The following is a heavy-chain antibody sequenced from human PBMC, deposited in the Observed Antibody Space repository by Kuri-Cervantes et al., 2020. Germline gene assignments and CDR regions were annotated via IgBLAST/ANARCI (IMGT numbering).Heavy chain of an antibody. CDR2: INWNGDMI. CDR1: GFTFSSYW. Sequence: GESLKISCAASGFTFSSYWMSWVRQAPGKGLEWVSGINWNGDMIGYADSVKGRFTISRDDAKNSLYLQMNSLRAEDTALYYCASRNNWGFEYWGQGTLVTVSS. CDR3: ASRNNWGFEY. V-gene: IGHV3-20*04. J-gene: IGHJ4*02. D-gene: IGHD7-27*01.